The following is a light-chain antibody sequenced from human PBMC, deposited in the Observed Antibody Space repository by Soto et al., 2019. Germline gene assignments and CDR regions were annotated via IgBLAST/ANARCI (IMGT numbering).Light chain of an antibody. CDR2: QTS. CDR3: HQRQSWPRT. V-gene: IGKV3-11*01. J-gene: IGKJ1*01. Sequence: EIVFTQSPATLSSCPGDRVTLSCRASQYINTRLAWYQHRPGQAPRLLIYQTSIRAAGIPARFSASGTGTDFTLTISDVQPEDFAVYYCHQRQSWPRTFGQGTKVDIK. CDR1: QYINTR.